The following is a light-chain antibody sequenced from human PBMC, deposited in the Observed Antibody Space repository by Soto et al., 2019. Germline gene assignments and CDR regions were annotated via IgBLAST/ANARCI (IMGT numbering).Light chain of an antibody. Sequence: IVLPQSPGTLSLSPRERATLSCRASQSVSSTYIAWYQQKPGQAPRLLIYGASSRATGIPDRFSGSGSGTDFTLTISRLEPEDFAVYYCQQYNCSPLTFGGGTKVDIK. CDR3: QQYNCSPLT. V-gene: IGKV3-20*01. CDR1: QSVSSTY. J-gene: IGKJ4*01. CDR2: GAS.